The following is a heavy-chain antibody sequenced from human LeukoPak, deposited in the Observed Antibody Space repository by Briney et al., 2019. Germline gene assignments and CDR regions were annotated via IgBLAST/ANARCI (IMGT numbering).Heavy chain of an antibody. CDR2: ISPNSGDT. CDR1: GYTFTGYY. CDR3: ARDCYCGAGSCSYVTWALDY. J-gene: IGHJ4*02. Sequence: ASVKVSCKSSGYTFTGYYIHWVRQAPGQGLEWMGWISPNSGDTNYAQKFQGRVTTTRDTSINTAYMEVSGQRSDDTAVYYCARDCYCGAGSCSYVTWALDYWGQGTLVTVSS. V-gene: IGHV1-2*02. D-gene: IGHD2-15*01.